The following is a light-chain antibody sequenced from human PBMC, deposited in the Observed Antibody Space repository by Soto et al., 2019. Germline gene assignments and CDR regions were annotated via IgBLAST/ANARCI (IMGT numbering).Light chain of an antibody. V-gene: IGLV1-40*01. Sequence: QSVLTQPPSVSGAPGQRVTISCTGSSSNIGAGYDVHWYQQLPETAPKLLIYGNNNRPSGVPDRFSGSKSGTSASLAITGXXXXXXXXYYCQSYDSSLSGLVFGTGTK. J-gene: IGLJ1*01. CDR3: QSYDSSLSGLV. CDR1: SSNIGAGYD. CDR2: GNN.